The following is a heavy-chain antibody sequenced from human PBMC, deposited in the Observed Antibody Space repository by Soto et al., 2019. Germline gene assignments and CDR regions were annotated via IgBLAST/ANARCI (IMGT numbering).Heavy chain of an antibody. J-gene: IGHJ3*02. V-gene: IGHV3-64*01. D-gene: IGHD3-10*01. CDR2: ISSNGGST. CDR1: GFTFSSYA. Sequence: GGSLRLSCAASGFTFSSYAMHWVRQAPGKGLEYVSAISSNGGSTYYANSVKGRFTISRDNSKNTLYLQMGSLRAEDMAVYYCAREITMVRGVITNDAFDIWGQGTMVTVSS. CDR3: AREITMVRGVITNDAFDI.